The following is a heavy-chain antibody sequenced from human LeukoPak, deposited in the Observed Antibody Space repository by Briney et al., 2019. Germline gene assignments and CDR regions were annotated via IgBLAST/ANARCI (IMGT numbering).Heavy chain of an antibody. CDR1: GGSISSSSYY. D-gene: IGHD3-22*01. J-gene: IGHJ4*02. CDR2: IYYSGST. CDR3: ARVLDDSSGYDDY. V-gene: IGHV4-39*07. Sequence: SETLSLTCTVSGGSISSSSYYWGWIRQPPGKGLEWIGSIYYSGSTYYNPSLKSRVTISVDTSKNQFSLKLSSVTAADTAVYYCARVLDDSSGYDDYWGQGTLVTVSS.